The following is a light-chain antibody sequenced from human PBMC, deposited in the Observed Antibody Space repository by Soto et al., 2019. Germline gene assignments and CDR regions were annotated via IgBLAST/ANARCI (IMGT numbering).Light chain of an antibody. CDR2: DAS. V-gene: IGKV3-11*01. Sequence: EVVLTQSPATLSLSPGERANLSCRTSQSVSRTLAWYQQKSGQAPRLLIYDASNRATGIPTRFSGSGSGKDFTLTISSLEPEDFAVYYCQQRYNWPQTFGQGTKVEIK. CDR3: QQRYNWPQT. J-gene: IGKJ1*01. CDR1: QSVSRT.